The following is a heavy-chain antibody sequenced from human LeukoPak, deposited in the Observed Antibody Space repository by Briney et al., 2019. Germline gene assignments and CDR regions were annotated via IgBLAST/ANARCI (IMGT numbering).Heavy chain of an antibody. CDR2: IYYSGST. Sequence: PSETLSLTCTVSGGSISSYYWSWIRQPPGKRLEWIGYIYYSGSTNYNPSLKSRVAISVDTSKNQFSLKLSSVTAADTAVYYCARAGYCSSTSCYTGNFDYWGQGTLVTVSS. D-gene: IGHD2-2*02. V-gene: IGHV4-59*01. J-gene: IGHJ4*02. CDR3: ARAGYCSSTSCYTGNFDY. CDR1: GGSISSYY.